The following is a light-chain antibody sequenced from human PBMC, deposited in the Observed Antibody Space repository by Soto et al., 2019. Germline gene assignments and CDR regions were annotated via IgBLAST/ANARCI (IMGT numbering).Light chain of an antibody. CDR3: VQFDDPPSTWT. CDR1: QSVNSRY. CDR2: GAS. V-gene: IGKV3-20*01. Sequence: EIVLTQSPGTLSLSPGERATLSCRASQSVNSRYLAWYQHKPGQAPRLLIYGASSRATGIPDRFSGSASGADFTLIIARLEPEDSAVYYCVQFDDPPSTWTFGQGTKVEIK. J-gene: IGKJ1*01.